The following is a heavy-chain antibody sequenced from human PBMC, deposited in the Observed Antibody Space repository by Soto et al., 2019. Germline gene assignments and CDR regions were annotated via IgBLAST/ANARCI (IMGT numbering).Heavy chain of an antibody. V-gene: IGHV3-21*01. CDR1: GFTFSSYS. J-gene: IGHJ6*03. Sequence: EVQLVESGGGLVKPGGSLRLSCAASGFTFSSYSMNWVRQAPGKGLEWVSSISSSSSYIYYADSVKGRFTISRDNAKNSLYLQMNSLRAEDTAVYYCARVLCSGGSCYYYYYMDVWGKGTTVTVFS. D-gene: IGHD2-15*01. CDR2: ISSSSSYI. CDR3: ARVLCSGGSCYYYYYMDV.